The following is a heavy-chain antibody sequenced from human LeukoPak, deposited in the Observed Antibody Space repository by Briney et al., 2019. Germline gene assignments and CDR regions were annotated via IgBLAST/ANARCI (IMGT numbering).Heavy chain of an antibody. V-gene: IGHV1-2*02. CDR2: INPNSGGT. CDR1: GYTFTGYY. Sequence: ASVKVSCKASGYTFTGYYMRWVRQAPGQGLEWMGWINPNSGGTNYAQKFQGRVTMTRDTSISTAYMELSRLRSDDTAVYYCARGGYCSSTSCYLDYYYYGMDVWGQGTTVTVS. D-gene: IGHD2-2*01. CDR3: ARGGYCSSTSCYLDYYYYGMDV. J-gene: IGHJ6*02.